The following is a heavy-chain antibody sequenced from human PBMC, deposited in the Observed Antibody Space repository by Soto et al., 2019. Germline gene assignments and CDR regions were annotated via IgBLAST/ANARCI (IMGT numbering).Heavy chain of an antibody. CDR3: AMDPSPSVGYCSSTSCFDAFDI. D-gene: IGHD2-2*01. J-gene: IGHJ3*02. V-gene: IGHV4-34*01. Sequence: SETLSLTCVVYGGSFSDYYWSWIRQPPGKGLEWIGEINHSASTNYNPSLKSRVTISVDTSQTHFSLKLSFMTAADTAVYYCAMDPSPSVGYCSSTSCFDAFDIWGQGTMVTVSS. CDR1: GGSFSDYY. CDR2: INHSAST.